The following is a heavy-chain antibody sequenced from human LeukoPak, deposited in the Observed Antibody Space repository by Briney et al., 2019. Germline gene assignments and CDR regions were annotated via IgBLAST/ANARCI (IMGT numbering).Heavy chain of an antibody. Sequence: GGSLRLSCAASGFTFSSYSMNWVRQAPGKGLEWVSSISSSSSYIYYADSVKGRFTISRDNAKNSLYLQMNSLRAEDTAVYYCAKDIAPMYYYDSSGYYGDYWGQGTLVTVSS. CDR3: AKDIAPMYYYDSSGYYGDY. V-gene: IGHV3-21*01. CDR2: ISSSSSYI. CDR1: GFTFSSYS. J-gene: IGHJ4*02. D-gene: IGHD3-22*01.